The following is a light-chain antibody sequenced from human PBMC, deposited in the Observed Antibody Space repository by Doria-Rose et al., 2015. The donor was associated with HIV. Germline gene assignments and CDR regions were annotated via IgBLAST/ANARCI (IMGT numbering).Light chain of an antibody. CDR2: DAS. Sequence: ATLSLSPGERATLSCRASQSVSSNLARYQQKPGQAPRLLIYDASNRATGIPARFSGSGSGTDFTLTISSLEPEDFAVYFCQQRSNWPPIFTFGPGTKVDI. J-gene: IGKJ3*01. V-gene: IGKV3-11*01. CDR1: QSVSSN. CDR3: QQRSNWPPIFT.